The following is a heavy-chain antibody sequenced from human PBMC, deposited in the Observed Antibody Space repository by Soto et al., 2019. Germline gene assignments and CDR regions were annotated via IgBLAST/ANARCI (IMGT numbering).Heavy chain of an antibody. V-gene: IGHV3-23*01. Sequence: GGSLRLSCAASGFTFSSYAMSWVRQAPGKGLEWVSAISGSGGSTYYADSVKGRFTISRDNSKNTLYLQMNSLRAEDTAVYYCAKDHGYSGSYGPSYWGQGTLVTVSS. CDR3: AKDHGYSGSYGPSY. CDR1: GFTFSSYA. J-gene: IGHJ4*02. CDR2: ISGSGGST. D-gene: IGHD1-26*01.